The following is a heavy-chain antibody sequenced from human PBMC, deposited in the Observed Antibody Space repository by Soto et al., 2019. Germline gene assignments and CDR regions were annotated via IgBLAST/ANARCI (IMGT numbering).Heavy chain of an antibody. Sequence: QVPLVQSGAEVKMPGASVKVSCKASGYTFTNYDIHWVRQAPGQRLEWMGWNNAGNGNTRYSQNFQGRVTITRDTSASTAYMELSSLRSEDSAVYYCAKDGSPAGIANNWFDPWGQGTLVTVSS. V-gene: IGHV1-3*01. D-gene: IGHD2-2*01. CDR3: AKDGSPAGIANNWFDP. CDR2: NNAGNGNT. CDR1: GYTFTNYD. J-gene: IGHJ5*02.